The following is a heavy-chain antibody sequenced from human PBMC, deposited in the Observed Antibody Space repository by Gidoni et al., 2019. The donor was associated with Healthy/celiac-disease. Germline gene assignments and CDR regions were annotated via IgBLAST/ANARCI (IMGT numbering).Heavy chain of an antibody. Sequence: EVQLVESGGGLVQPGGSLSLSCAASGFTFSSYSMNWVRQAPGKGLEWVSYISSSSSTIYYADSVKGRFTISRDNAKNSLYLQMNSLRDEDTAVYYCARGRPGAYDSSGYYGPGAFDIWGQGTMVTVSS. V-gene: IGHV3-48*02. CDR2: ISSSSSTI. J-gene: IGHJ3*02. CDR1: GFTFSSYS. CDR3: ARGRPGAYDSSGYYGPGAFDI. D-gene: IGHD3-22*01.